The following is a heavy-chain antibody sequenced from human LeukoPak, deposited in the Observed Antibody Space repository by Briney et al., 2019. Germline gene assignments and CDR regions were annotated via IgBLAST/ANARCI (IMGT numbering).Heavy chain of an antibody. CDR2: IRFDGSDK. D-gene: IGHD5-24*01. CDR3: TTDSLEMATMTSGGDY. J-gene: IGHJ4*02. CDR1: GFTFSSYG. Sequence: PGGSLRLSCAASGFTFSSYGMHWVRQAPGKGLEWVAFIRFDGSDKYYADSVKGRFTVSRDNSKNTLYLQMNSLKTEDTAVYYCTTDSLEMATMTSGGDYWGQGTLVTVSS. V-gene: IGHV3-30*02.